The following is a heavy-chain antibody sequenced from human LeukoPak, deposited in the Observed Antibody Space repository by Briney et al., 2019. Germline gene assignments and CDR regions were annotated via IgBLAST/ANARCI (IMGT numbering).Heavy chain of an antibody. CDR3: ARHGVEGSSWYFDY. J-gene: IGHJ4*02. CDR2: INHSGST. Sequence: PSETLPLTCAVYGGSFSAYYWNWIRQPPGKGLEWIGEINHSGSTNYNPSLKSRVTISVDTSKNQFSLKLSSVTAADTAVYYCARHGVEGSSWYFDYWGQGTLVTVSS. CDR1: GGSFSAYY. V-gene: IGHV4-34*01. D-gene: IGHD6-13*01.